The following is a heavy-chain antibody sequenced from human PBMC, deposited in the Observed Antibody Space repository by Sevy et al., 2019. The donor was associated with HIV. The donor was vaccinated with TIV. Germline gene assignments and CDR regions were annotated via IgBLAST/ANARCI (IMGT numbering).Heavy chain of an antibody. Sequence: GESLRLSCAASGFTFSSYAMSWVRQAPGKGLEWVSAISGSGGSTYYADSVKGRFTISRDNSKNTLYLQMNSLRAEDTAVYYCARIPQTYYYDSSGSHWFDPWGQGTLVTVSS. CDR1: GFTFSSYA. D-gene: IGHD3-22*01. CDR3: ARIPQTYYYDSSGSHWFDP. V-gene: IGHV3-23*01. CDR2: ISGSGGST. J-gene: IGHJ5*02.